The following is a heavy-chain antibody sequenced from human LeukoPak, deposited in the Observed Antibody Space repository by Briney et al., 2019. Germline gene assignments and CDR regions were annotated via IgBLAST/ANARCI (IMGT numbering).Heavy chain of an antibody. CDR3: ANLPRGDY. D-gene: IGHD3-10*01. CDR1: GFTVSSNY. J-gene: IGHJ4*02. CDR2: IYSSGCT. Sequence: PGGSLRLSCAASGFTVSSNYMTWVRQAPGKGLEWVSIIYSSGCTYYADSLKGRFTISRDNSKNTVYLQMSSLRAEGTAVYYCANLPRGDYWGQGTLVTVSS. V-gene: IGHV3-53*01.